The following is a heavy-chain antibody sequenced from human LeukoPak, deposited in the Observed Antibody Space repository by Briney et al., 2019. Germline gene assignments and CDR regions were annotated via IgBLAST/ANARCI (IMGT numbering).Heavy chain of an antibody. CDR1: GGSFSGYY. CDR2: INHSGIT. J-gene: IGHJ4*02. D-gene: IGHD6-6*01. V-gene: IGHV4-34*01. CDR3: AREYSSTLDY. Sequence: SETLSLTCGVYGGSFSGYYWTWIRQPPGKGLEWIGEINHSGITNYNPSLKSRVTISIDTSKSQFSLKLNSVTAADTAVYYCAREYSSTLDYWGQGTLVIVSS.